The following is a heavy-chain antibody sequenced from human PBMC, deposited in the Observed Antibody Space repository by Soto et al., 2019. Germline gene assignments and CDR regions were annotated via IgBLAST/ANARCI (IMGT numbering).Heavy chain of an antibody. J-gene: IGHJ5*02. CDR1: GFRFRDYW. CDR3: AAYCYTMTCTHFHGYS. D-gene: IGHD3-16*02. Sequence: GGSLRLSCAVSGFRFRDYWMSWVRQAPGKGLEWVANIKQDESDKYYVDSVKGRFTISRDNSKNALYLQMNSLRVEDTAVYYCAAYCYTMTCTHFHGYSWGQGTQVTVSS. V-gene: IGHV3-7*03. CDR2: IKQDESDK.